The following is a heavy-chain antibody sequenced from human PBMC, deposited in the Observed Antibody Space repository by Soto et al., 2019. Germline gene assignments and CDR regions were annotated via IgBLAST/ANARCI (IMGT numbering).Heavy chain of an antibody. V-gene: IGHV4-59*01. CDR2: IYYSGST. CDR3: ARAYGDYVFDY. D-gene: IGHD4-17*01. J-gene: IGHJ4*02. Sequence: PSEILSLTCTVSGGSISSYYWSWIRQPPGKGLEWIGYIYYSGSTNYNPSLKSRVTISVDTSKNQFSLKLSSVTAADTAVYYCARAYGDYVFDYWGQGTLVTVSS. CDR1: GGSISSYY.